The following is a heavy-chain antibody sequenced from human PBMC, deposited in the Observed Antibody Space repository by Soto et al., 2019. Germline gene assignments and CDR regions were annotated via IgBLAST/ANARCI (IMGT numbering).Heavy chain of an antibody. Sequence: SETLSLTCTFSGDPITSNYWIWIRQSPGQGLEWIGYFHYSLNTNYNPSLKSRVIISVDRSKNQFSLKVRSVTAADTAVYYCGRGLITGSQYSGGWYYFDSWGQGTQVTVSS. V-gene: IGHV4-59*12. CDR2: FHYSLNT. D-gene: IGHD1-26*01. CDR1: GDPITSNY. J-gene: IGHJ4*02. CDR3: GRGLITGSQYSGGWYYFDS.